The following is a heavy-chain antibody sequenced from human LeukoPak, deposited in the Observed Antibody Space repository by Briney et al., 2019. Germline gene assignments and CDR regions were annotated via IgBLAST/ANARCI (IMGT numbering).Heavy chain of an antibody. J-gene: IGHJ4*02. CDR1: GGSIDKSSYY. D-gene: IGHD3-22*01. CDR3: ARDPPYYYDSSGYD. CDR2: TYFRGNA. Sequence: SETLSLTCSVSGGSIDKSSYYWGWIRQPPGGGLEWIGSTYFRGNAYYSPSLKSRVTVSVDTSKNQFSLKLTSVTAADTAVYYCARDPPYYYDSSGYDWGQGTLVTVSS. V-gene: IGHV4-39*07.